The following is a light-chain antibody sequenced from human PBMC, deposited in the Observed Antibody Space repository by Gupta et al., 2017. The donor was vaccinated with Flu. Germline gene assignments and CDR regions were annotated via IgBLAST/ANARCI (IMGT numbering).Light chain of an antibody. V-gene: IGKV1-5*03. CDR1: QSIFTW. J-gene: IGKJ1*01. CDR3: QQYSDYSRT. Sequence: IQMTQSPSTLSASVGDRVTITCRASQSIFTWLAWYQQKPGKAPNLLIYKASSLESGVPSRFSGSGSGTEFTLTISSLQPDDFATYFCQQYSDYSRTFGQGTKVEI. CDR2: KAS.